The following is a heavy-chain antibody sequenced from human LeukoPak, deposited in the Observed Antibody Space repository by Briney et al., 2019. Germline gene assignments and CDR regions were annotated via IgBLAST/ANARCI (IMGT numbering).Heavy chain of an antibody. CDR2: ITSSSSYT. CDR3: ARLSRAFDYFDY. D-gene: IGHD5/OR15-5a*01. J-gene: IGHJ4*02. Sequence: PGGSLRLSCAASGFTFSSYWMSWVRQAPGKGLEWVSYITSSSSYTNYADSVKGRFTISRDNAKNSLYLQMNSLRAEDTAVYYCARLSRAFDYFDYWGQGTLVTVSS. V-gene: IGHV3-11*03. CDR1: GFTFSSYW.